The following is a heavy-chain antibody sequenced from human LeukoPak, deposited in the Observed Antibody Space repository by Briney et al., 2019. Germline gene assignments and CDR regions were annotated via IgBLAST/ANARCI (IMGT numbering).Heavy chain of an antibody. J-gene: IGHJ4*02. Sequence: GGSLRLSCAASGFTFSDYYMSWIRQAPGKGLEWVSYISSSGSTIYYADSVKGRFTISRDNSKNTLYLQMNSLRAEDTAVYYCAKDSMFLGGSGSYYNGGYFDYWGQGTLVTVSS. CDR2: ISSSGSTI. CDR3: AKDSMFLGGSGSYYNGGYFDY. D-gene: IGHD3-10*01. V-gene: IGHV3-11*04. CDR1: GFTFSDYY.